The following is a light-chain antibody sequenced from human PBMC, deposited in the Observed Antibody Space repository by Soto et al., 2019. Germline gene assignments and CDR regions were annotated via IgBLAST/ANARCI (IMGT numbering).Light chain of an antibody. V-gene: IGLV2-14*01. Sequence: QSALTQPASVSGSPGQSITISCTGTSSDVGGYNYVSWYQQYPGKAPKLMIFEVSNRPSGVSNRFSASKSANTASLTISGLQVEDEADYYCSSYTRSSTLVFGGGTKLTVL. J-gene: IGLJ3*02. CDR3: SSYTRSSTLV. CDR1: SSDVGGYNY. CDR2: EVS.